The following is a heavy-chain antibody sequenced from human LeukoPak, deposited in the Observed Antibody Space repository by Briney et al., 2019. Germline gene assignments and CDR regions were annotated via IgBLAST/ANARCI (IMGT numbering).Heavy chain of an antibody. Sequence: PGGSLRLSCTASGFTFGDYAMSWFRQAPGKGLEWVGFIRSKAYGGTTEYAASVKGRFTISRDDSKSIAYLQMNSLKTEDTAVYYCTRDIVVVVAAYPHDAFDIWGQGTMVTVSS. J-gene: IGHJ3*02. CDR2: IRSKAYGGTT. D-gene: IGHD2-15*01. CDR3: TRDIVVVVAAYPHDAFDI. CDR1: GFTFGDYA. V-gene: IGHV3-49*03.